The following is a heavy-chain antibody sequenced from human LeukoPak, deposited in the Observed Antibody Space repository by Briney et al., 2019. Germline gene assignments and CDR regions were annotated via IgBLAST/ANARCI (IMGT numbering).Heavy chain of an antibody. CDR2: INDAGSSA. D-gene: IGHD5-18*01. V-gene: IGHV3-74*01. CDR1: GCTFRNYW. Sequence: PGGSLRISCAASGCTFRNYWMLWVRQAPGKGLACVSRINDAGSSATYADSVQGRFTISRDNSKNTLYLQMNTLRAEDTAGYYFVRDDSNGVDYWGQGTLVTVSS. CDR3: VRDDSNGVDY. J-gene: IGHJ4*02.